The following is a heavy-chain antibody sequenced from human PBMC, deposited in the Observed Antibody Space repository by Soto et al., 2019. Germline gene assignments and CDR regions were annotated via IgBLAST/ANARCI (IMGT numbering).Heavy chain of an antibody. J-gene: IGHJ4*02. CDR2: ISYDGSNK. D-gene: IGHD6-6*01. CDR1: GFTFSSYA. V-gene: IGHV3-30-3*01. Sequence: GGSLRLSCAASGFTFSSYAMHWVRQAPGKGLEWVAVISYDGSNKYYADSVKGRFTISRDNSKNTLFLQMNSLRAEDTAVYYCARDQITYSTSSGHDYWGQGTLVTGSS. CDR3: ARDQITYSTSSGHDY.